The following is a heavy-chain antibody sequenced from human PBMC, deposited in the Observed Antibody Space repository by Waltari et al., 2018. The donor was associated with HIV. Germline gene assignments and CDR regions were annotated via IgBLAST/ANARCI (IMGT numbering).Heavy chain of an antibody. CDR3: STWQVGSS. J-gene: IGHJ4*02. CDR2: SKDKPNDEAV. Sequence: ELQMVESGGGVVKPGDSLRLSCAASGFLFSDAWMIWVRQAPGKGLQWVGRSKDKPNDEAVDYGAAVEGRVTISRDDSKNMVYLQMRSLTIEDTAVYFCSTWQVGSSWGQGTLVTVSS. V-gene: IGHV3-15*01. CDR1: GFLFSDAW. D-gene: IGHD6-13*01.